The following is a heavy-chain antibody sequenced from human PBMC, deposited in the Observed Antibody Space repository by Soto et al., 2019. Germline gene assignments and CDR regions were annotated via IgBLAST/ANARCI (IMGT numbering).Heavy chain of an antibody. D-gene: IGHD2-15*01. CDR3: ARDGCSGSNCLNRFDP. V-gene: IGHV3-48*01. CDR2: ISSSSTTK. J-gene: IGHJ5*02. CDR1: GFTFSSYS. Sequence: EVQLVESGGGLVQPGGSLRLSCAASGFTFSSYSMNWVRQAPGKGLEWVSYISSSSTTKYYADSVKGRFTISRDNAKNTLYLQRNSLRAEDTAVYYCARDGCSGSNCLNRFDPWGQGTLVTVSS.